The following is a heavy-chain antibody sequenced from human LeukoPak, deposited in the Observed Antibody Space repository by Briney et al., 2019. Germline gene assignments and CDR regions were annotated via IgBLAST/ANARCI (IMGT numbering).Heavy chain of an antibody. D-gene: IGHD6-19*01. CDR1: GGSISSYY. CDR2: IYYSGST. Sequence: SETLSLTCTVSGGSISSYYWSWIRQPPGNGLEWIGYIYYSGSTNYNPSLKSRVTISVDTSKNQFSLKLSSVTAADTAVYYCARDLDSSYYYGMDVWGQGTTVTVSS. CDR3: ARDLDSSYYYGMDV. J-gene: IGHJ6*02. V-gene: IGHV4-59*01.